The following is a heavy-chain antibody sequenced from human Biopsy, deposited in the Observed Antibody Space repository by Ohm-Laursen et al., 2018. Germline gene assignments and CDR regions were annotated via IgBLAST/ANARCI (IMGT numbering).Heavy chain of an antibody. V-gene: IGHV1-46*01. J-gene: IGHJ6*02. CDR2: IAPRGSDA. D-gene: IGHD1-26*01. Sequence: ASVKASCTASVYTFPRYYIHWVRQAPGKGLGWMGIIAPRGSDATYTQKFQSRLIMTTDTSTTTVYMQLGNLTSEDTAVYFCARDRIELEATPTNADYYYFGMDVWGQGTTVTVS. CDR3: ARDRIELEATPTNADYYYFGMDV. CDR1: VYTFPRYY.